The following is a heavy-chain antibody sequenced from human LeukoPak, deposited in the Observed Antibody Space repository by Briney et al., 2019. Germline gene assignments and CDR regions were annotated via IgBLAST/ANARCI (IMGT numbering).Heavy chain of an antibody. Sequence: ASVTVSCKASGYTFTNYDINWVRQAAGQGLERMVWMNPNSGDTDYVQKFRCQVTMTRNTSISTAYMELSSLTYEDSAVYYSTRSGFGRVVRFDFWGQGTPVTVSS. CDR3: TRSGFGRVVRFDF. J-gene: IGHJ4*02. V-gene: IGHV1-8*01. CDR2: MNPNSGDT. CDR1: GYTFTNYD. D-gene: IGHD3/OR15-3a*01.